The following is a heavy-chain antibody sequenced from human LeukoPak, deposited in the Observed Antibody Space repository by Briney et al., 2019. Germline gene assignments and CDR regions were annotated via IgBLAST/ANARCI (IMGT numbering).Heavy chain of an antibody. CDR2: ISYDGSNK. CDR3: AKPYLLSYYDFWSGYFDY. V-gene: IGHV3-30*18. J-gene: IGHJ4*02. D-gene: IGHD3-3*01. CDR1: GFTFSSYG. Sequence: GGSLRLSCAASGFTFSSYGMHWVRQAPGKGLEGVAVISYDGSNKYYADSVKGRFTISRDNSKNTLYLQMNSLRAEDTAVYYCAKPYLLSYYDFWSGYFDYWGQGTLVTVSS.